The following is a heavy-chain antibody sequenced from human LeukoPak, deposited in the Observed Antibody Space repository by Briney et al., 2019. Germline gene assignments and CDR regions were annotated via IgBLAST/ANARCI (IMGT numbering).Heavy chain of an antibody. Sequence: GGSLRLSCAASGFTFSSYSLNWVRQAPGKGLGWVSSITSSSSYIYYADSVKGRFTISRDNAKNSLYLQMNSLRAEDTAVYYCARAPAHYYDSSDHYYVGESYFDYWGQGTLVTVSS. D-gene: IGHD3-22*01. CDR2: ITSSSSYI. J-gene: IGHJ4*02. CDR3: ARAPAHYYDSSDHYYVGESYFDY. CDR1: GFTFSSYS. V-gene: IGHV3-21*01.